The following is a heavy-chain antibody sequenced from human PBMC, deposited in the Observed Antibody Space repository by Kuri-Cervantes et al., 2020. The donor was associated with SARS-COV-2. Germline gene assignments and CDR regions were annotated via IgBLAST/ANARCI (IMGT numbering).Heavy chain of an antibody. Sequence: SETLSLTCAVYGGSFSGYYWSWIRQPPGKGLEWIGEIYHSGSTNYNPSLKSRVTISVDTSKNQFSLKLSSVTAADTAVYYCARAKMGFLEWDNWFDPWGQGTLVTVSS. CDR2: IYHSGST. D-gene: IGHD3-3*01. V-gene: IGHV4-34*01. CDR3: ARAKMGFLEWDNWFDP. J-gene: IGHJ5*02. CDR1: GGSFSGYY.